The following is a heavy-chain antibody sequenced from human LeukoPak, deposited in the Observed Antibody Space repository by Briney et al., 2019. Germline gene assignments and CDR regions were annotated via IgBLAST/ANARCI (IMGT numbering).Heavy chain of an antibody. Sequence: SETLSLTCAVSGDSFSSHYWTWIRQPPGTGLEWIGYISHIGRTNYNPSLKSRVTISIDTSKNQFSLKLGSVTAADTAVYYCARDLVTVTKGFDIWGQGTMVSVSS. D-gene: IGHD4-17*01. CDR3: ARDLVTVTKGFDI. V-gene: IGHV4-59*11. CDR2: ISHIGRT. CDR1: GDSFSSHY. J-gene: IGHJ3*02.